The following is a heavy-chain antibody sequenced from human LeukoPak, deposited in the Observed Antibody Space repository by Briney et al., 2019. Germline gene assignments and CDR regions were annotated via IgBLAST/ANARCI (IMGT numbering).Heavy chain of an antibody. J-gene: IGHJ4*02. CDR3: ARVMAYYDSFRPCHY. Sequence: ASVKVSCKASGYTFTTYGISWVRQAPGQGLEWMGWINTNTGNPTYAQGFAGRFVFSLDTSVSTAYLQISSLKAEDTAVYYCARVMAYYDSFRPCHYWGEGTLVTVSS. CDR1: GYTFTTYG. CDR2: INTNTGNP. D-gene: IGHD3-22*01. V-gene: IGHV7-4-1*02.